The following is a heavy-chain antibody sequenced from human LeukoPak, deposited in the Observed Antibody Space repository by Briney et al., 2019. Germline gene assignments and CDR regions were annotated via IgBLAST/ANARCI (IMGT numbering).Heavy chain of an antibody. V-gene: IGHV3-30*18. CDR2: ISYDGSNK. J-gene: IGHJ3*02. CDR3: AKDTMIWPYDAFDI. CDR1: GFTFSSYG. D-gene: IGHD3-22*01. Sequence: GGSLRLSCAASGFTFSSYGMHWVRQAPGKGLEWVAVISYDGSNKYHADSVKGRFTISRDNSKNTLYLQMNSLRAEDTAVYYCAKDTMIWPYDAFDIWGQGTMVTVSS.